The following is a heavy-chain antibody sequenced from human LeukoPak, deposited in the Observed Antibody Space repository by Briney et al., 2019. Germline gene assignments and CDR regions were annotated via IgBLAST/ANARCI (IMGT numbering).Heavy chain of an antibody. D-gene: IGHD1-7*01. Sequence: ASVKVSCKASGYTFTGYYMHWVRQAPGQGLEWMGWINPNSGGTNYAQTFQGRVTMTRDTSISTAYMELSRLRSDDTAVYYCAREVTGTTYYFDYWGQGTLVTVSS. CDR2: INPNSGGT. V-gene: IGHV1-2*02. CDR1: GYTFTGYY. J-gene: IGHJ4*02. CDR3: AREVTGTTYYFDY.